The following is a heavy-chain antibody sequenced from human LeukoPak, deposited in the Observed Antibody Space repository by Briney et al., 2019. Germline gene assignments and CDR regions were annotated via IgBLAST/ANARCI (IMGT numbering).Heavy chain of an antibody. D-gene: IGHD5-24*01. J-gene: IGHJ2*01. Sequence: PSETLSLTCTVSGGSISSSSYYWGWIRQPPGKGLEWIGSIYYSGSTYYNPYLKSRVTISVDTSKNQFSLKLSSVTAADTAVYYCARQIEMALTSHWYFDLWGRGTLVTVSS. CDR1: GGSISSSSYY. V-gene: IGHV4-39*01. CDR2: IYYSGST. CDR3: ARQIEMALTSHWYFDL.